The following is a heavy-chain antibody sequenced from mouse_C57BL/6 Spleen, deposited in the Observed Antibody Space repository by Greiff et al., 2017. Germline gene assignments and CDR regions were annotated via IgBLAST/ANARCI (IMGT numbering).Heavy chain of an antibody. CDR3: ARSWDYYGPYYFDY. Sequence: QVHVKQPGAELVKPGASVKMSCKASGYTFTSYWITWVKQRPGQGLEWIGDIYPGSGSTNYNEKFKSKATLTVDTSSSTAYMQLSSLTSEDSAVYYCARSWDYYGPYYFDYWGQGTTLTVSS. CDR1: GYTFTSYW. CDR2: IYPGSGST. D-gene: IGHD1-1*01. J-gene: IGHJ2*01. V-gene: IGHV1-55*01.